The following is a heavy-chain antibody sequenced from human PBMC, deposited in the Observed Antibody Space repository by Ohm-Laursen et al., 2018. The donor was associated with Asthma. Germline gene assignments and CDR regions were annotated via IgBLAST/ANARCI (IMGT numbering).Heavy chain of an antibody. J-gene: IGHJ4*02. CDR3: ARIRNDYGDYEFDY. CDR2: SSYSGST. Sequence: SETLSPTCTVSGGSISSGTYWWGWIRQPPGMGLEWIGSSSYSGSTYYNPPLRSRVTISVDTSKNQFSLKLSSVTAADTAVYYRARIRNDYGDYEFDYWGQGTLVTVSS. D-gene: IGHD4-17*01. CDR1: GGSISSGTYW. V-gene: IGHV4-39*07.